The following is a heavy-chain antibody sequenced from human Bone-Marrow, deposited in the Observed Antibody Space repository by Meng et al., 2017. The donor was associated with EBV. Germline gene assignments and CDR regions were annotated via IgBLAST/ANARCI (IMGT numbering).Heavy chain of an antibody. CDR1: GYTFISYY. CDR2: INPNNGDT. D-gene: IGHD6-19*01. CDR3: ARVSAGGIAVAGPAGGFDY. V-gene: IGHV1-2*02. Sequence: QVDLGTSGAEVKKPGASVKVSSKASGYTFISYYIPWVRQAPGQGLEWMGWINPNNGDTKFAQKFQGRVTLTRDTSIRTAYMDLNRLGSDDTAVYYCARVSAGGIAVAGPAGGFDYWGQGTLVTVSS. J-gene: IGHJ4*02.